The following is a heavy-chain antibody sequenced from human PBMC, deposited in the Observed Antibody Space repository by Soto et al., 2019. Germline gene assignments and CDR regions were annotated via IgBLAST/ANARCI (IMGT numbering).Heavy chain of an antibody. J-gene: IGHJ4*02. CDR2: ISFDGNHK. D-gene: IGHD2-15*01. V-gene: IGHV3-30-3*01. CDR3: ASIDCSGGSCPPSY. CDR1: GFTFSSFA. Sequence: GESLKISCGASGFTFSSFAMHWVRQAPGKGLEWVAVISFDGNHKYYADSVKGRFTISRDNSKNTLYLQMNSLRAEDTAVYYCASIDCSGGSCPPSYWGRGXLVTVYS.